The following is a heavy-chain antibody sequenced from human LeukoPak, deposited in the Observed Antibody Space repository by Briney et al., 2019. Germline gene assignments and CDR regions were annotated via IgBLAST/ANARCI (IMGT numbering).Heavy chain of an antibody. V-gene: IGHV3-23*01. Sequence: PGESLRLSCAASGFAFSSYAMNWVRQAPGKGLQWVSAISGSGGSTYYADSVKGRFTISRDNSKNTLYLQMNSLRAEDTAVYYCAKDLSGYITMAGGFDYWGQGTLVTVSS. J-gene: IGHJ4*02. CDR3: AKDLSGYITMAGGFDY. CDR2: ISGSGGST. CDR1: GFAFSSYA. D-gene: IGHD3-10*02.